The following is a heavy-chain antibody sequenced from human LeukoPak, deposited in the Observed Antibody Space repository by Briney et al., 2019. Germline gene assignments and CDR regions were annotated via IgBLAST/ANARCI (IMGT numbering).Heavy chain of an antibody. V-gene: IGHV3-53*05. Sequence: GGSLRLSCAAAGFTVSSDYMSWVRQAPGKGLEWVSVIYSGGSTYYANSVKGRFTISRDKSKNTVYLQMNSLRFEDTAMYYCATSWFDPWGQGTLVTVSS. J-gene: IGHJ5*02. CDR2: IYSGGST. CDR3: ATSWFDP. CDR1: GFTVSSDY.